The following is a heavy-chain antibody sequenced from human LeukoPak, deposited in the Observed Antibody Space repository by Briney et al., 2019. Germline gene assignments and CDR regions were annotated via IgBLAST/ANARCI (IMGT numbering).Heavy chain of an antibody. CDR3: ARDSTYSSGWYLPYYYYYGMDV. CDR1: GFTFSRYG. CDR2: IWYDGSNK. J-gene: IGHJ6*02. Sequence: GGSLRLSCAASGFTFSRYGMHWVRQAPGKGLEWVAVIWYDGSNKYYADSVKGRFTISRDNSKNTLYLQMNSLRAEDTAVYYCARDSTYSSGWYLPYYYYYGMDVWGQGTTVTVSS. D-gene: IGHD6-13*01. V-gene: IGHV3-33*01.